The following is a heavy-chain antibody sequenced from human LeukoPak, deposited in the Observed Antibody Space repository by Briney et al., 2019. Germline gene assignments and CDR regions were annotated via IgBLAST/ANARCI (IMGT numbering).Heavy chain of an antibody. CDR1: GFNFRDAA. CDR3: AKDIQLST. D-gene: IGHD5-24*01. CDR2: ISFSGDNS. J-gene: IGHJ3*01. Sequence: GGSLRLSCAPSGFNFRDAAMTWVRQSPGKGLEGVSLISFSGDNSYYGDSVRGRFTISRDNSENTLSMKLNSLRVQDTAIYYCAKDIQLSTWGLGTMVTVSS. V-gene: IGHV3-23*02.